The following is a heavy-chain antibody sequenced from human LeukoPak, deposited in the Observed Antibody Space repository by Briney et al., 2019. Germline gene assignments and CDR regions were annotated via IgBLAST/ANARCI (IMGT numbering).Heavy chain of an antibody. Sequence: PGGSLRLSCAASGFTFSSYAMTWVRQAPGKGLEWVSAISSSGDTTYYADSVKGRFTISRDSSKNTLYLQMNGLRAEDTAVYYCAKRIGGYSGYDYDYWGQGTLVTVSS. J-gene: IGHJ4*02. CDR1: GFTFSSYA. D-gene: IGHD5-12*01. CDR2: ISSSGDTT. CDR3: AKRIGGYSGYDYDY. V-gene: IGHV3-23*01.